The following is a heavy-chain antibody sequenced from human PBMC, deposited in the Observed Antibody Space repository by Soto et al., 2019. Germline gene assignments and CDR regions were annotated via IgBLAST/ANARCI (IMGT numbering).Heavy chain of an antibody. V-gene: IGHV4-39*07. D-gene: IGHD6-13*01. CDR2: IYYSGST. CDR3: ARMSRGAAAAFDD. J-gene: IGHJ4*02. CDR1: GGSITSSSYY. Sequence: SETLSLTCTVSGGSITSSSYYWGWIRQPPGKGLEWIGSIYYSGSTYYNPSLKSRVTISVDTSKNQFSLKLSSVTAADTAVYYCARMSRGAAAAFDDWGQGTLVTVSS.